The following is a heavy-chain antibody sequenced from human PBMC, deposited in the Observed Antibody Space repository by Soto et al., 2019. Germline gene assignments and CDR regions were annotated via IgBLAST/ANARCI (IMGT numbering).Heavy chain of an antibody. J-gene: IGHJ4*02. CDR1: GGSVSSGSYY. CDR2: IYYSGST. V-gene: IGHV4-61*01. Sequence: SETLSLTCTASGGSVSSGSYYWSWIRQAPGKGLEWIGYIYYSGSTNYNPSLKSRVTISVDTSKNQFSLKLSSVTAADTAVYYCARGVGFGELLFDYWGQGTLVTVSS. D-gene: IGHD3-10*01. CDR3: ARGVGFGELLFDY.